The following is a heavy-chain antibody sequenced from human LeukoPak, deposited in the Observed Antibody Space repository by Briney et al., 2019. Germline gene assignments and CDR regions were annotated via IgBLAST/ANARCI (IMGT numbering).Heavy chain of an antibody. Sequence: ASVTVSCKSSGYTFTSYDINWVRQATGQGLEWMGWMNPNSGSTGYAQKFQGRVTITRNTSISTAYMELSGLRSEDTAVYYCARGRSTGYPYYFEYWGQGTLVTVSS. V-gene: IGHV1-8*03. CDR3: ARGRSTGYPYYFEY. CDR2: MNPNSGST. D-gene: IGHD5-12*01. J-gene: IGHJ4*02. CDR1: GYTFTSYD.